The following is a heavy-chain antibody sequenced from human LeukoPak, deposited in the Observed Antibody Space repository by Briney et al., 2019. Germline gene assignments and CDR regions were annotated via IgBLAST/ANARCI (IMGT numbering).Heavy chain of an antibody. CDR3: ARRMTPGYPGYYYGMDV. J-gene: IGHJ6*02. CDR2: ISYDGSIK. CDR1: GFTFSSYA. V-gene: IGHV3-30-3*01. Sequence: QPGGSLRLSCAASGFTFSSYAMHWVRQAPGKGLEWVALISYDGSIKYYADSVKGRFTISRDESKNTLYLQMNSLRAEDTAVYYCARRMTPGYPGYYYGMDVWGQGTTVTVSS. D-gene: IGHD4-17*01.